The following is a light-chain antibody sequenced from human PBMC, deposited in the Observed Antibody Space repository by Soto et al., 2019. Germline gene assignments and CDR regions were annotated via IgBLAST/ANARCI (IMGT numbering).Light chain of an antibody. Sequence: ETVMTQSPATLSVSPGDRVTLSCRASQTVHTNLAWFQQKPGQAPKLLIYGASTRDTGVPARFTGSGSGTEFTLTISSLQSEDFAVYYCQQRSNLWTFGQGTKVEIK. CDR1: QTVHTN. V-gene: IGKV3-15*01. CDR3: QQRSNLWT. J-gene: IGKJ1*01. CDR2: GAS.